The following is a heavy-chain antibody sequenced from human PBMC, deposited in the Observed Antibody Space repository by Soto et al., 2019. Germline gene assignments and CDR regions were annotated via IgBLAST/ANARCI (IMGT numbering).Heavy chain of an antibody. V-gene: IGHV1-24*01. CDR1: GYTLTELS. Sequence: QVQLVQSGAEVKKPGASVKVSCKVSGYTLTELSMHWVRQAPGKGLEWVGGFDPEDGETIYAQKFQGRVTMTEDTSSDTAYMELSSLRSEDTAVYYCATAPKVMPMVREWVWFDPWGQGTLVTVSS. CDR3: ATAPKVMPMVREWVWFDP. CDR2: FDPEDGET. J-gene: IGHJ5*02. D-gene: IGHD3-10*01.